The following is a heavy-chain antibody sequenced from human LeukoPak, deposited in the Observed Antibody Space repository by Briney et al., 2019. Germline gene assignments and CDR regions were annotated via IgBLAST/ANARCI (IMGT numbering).Heavy chain of an antibody. V-gene: IGHV4-31*03. Sequence: PSETLSLTCTVSGGSISSGGYYWSWLRQHPGKGLEWIGYIYYSGSTYYNPSLKSRVTISVDTSKNQFSLKLSSVTAADTAVYYCARVVDGSSWYSDYWGQGTLVTVSS. D-gene: IGHD6-13*01. CDR2: IYYSGST. CDR1: GGSISSGGYY. CDR3: ARVVDGSSWYSDY. J-gene: IGHJ4*02.